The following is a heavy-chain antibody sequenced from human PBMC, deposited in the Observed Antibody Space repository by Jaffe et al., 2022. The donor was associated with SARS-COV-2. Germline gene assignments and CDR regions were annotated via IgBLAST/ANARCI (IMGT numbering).Heavy chain of an antibody. Sequence: QVQLVESGGGVVQPGRSLRLSCAASGFTFSSYAMHWVRQAPGKGLEWVAVISYDGSNKYYADSVKGRFTISRDNSKNTLYLQMNSLRAEDTAVYYCARDPQLGYCSSTSCHYGMDVWGQGTTVTVSS. D-gene: IGHD2-2*01. CDR3: ARDPQLGYCSSTSCHYGMDV. V-gene: IGHV3-30-3*01. CDR1: GFTFSSYA. J-gene: IGHJ6*02. CDR2: ISYDGSNK.